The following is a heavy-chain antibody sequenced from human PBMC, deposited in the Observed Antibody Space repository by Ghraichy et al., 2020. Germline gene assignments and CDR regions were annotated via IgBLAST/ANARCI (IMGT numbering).Heavy chain of an antibody. D-gene: IGHD2-15*01. Sequence: SETLSLTCTVSGYSISSGNYWGCMRRHPGKELLWIGSIYHSGNTNYNPPPKSRVTISVDTSKNKFSLNQSSATAAATAVYYCSGAMVAVSSSYYYGMDVWGQGTTVTVSS. V-gene: IGHV4-38-2*02. CDR1: GYSISSGNY. CDR3: SGAMVAVSSSYYYGMDV. CDR2: IYHSGNT. J-gene: IGHJ6*02.